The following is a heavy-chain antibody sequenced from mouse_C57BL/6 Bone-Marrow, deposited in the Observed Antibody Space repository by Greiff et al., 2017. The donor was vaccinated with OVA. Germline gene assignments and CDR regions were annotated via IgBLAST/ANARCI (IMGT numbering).Heavy chain of an antibody. CDR2: IYPGDGDT. V-gene: IGHV1-82*01. Sequence: QVQLQQSGPELVKPGASVKISCKASGYAFSSSWMNWVKQRPGKGLEWIGRIYPGDGDTNYNGKFKGKATLTADKSSSTAYMQLSSLTSEDSAVYFCARRDLWGVYAMDYWGQGTSVTVSS. J-gene: IGHJ4*01. CDR3: ARRDLWGVYAMDY. CDR1: GYAFSSSW. D-gene: IGHD1-1*02.